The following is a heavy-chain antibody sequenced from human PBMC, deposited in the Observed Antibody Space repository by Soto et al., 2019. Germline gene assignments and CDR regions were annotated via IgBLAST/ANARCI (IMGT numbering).Heavy chain of an antibody. Sequence: GGSLRLSCAASGFSFSSYGMHWVRQAPGKGLEWVAVIWYDGTNKQYGDSVKGRFTVSRDNSKNTLYLQMNSLTTEDTAVYYCARNNWNDGLDAFDLWGQGTLVTVSS. J-gene: IGHJ3*01. CDR2: IWYDGTNK. CDR1: GFSFSSYG. CDR3: ARNNWNDGLDAFDL. D-gene: IGHD1-1*01. V-gene: IGHV3-33*08.